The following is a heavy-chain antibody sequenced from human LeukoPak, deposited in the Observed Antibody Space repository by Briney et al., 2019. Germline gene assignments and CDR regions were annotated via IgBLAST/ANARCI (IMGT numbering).Heavy chain of an antibody. V-gene: IGHV3-23*01. J-gene: IGHJ3*02. Sequence: GSLRLFRAASGFTLSSYAMNWVRQAPGKGLEWGSHISSSGGSTYYAGSVKGRFTISRDNSKNTLYLQMNSLRAEDTAVYYCAKALTGTKAFDIWGQGTMVTVSS. CDR2: ISSSGGST. CDR3: AKALTGTKAFDI. D-gene: IGHD1-20*01. CDR1: GFTLSSYA.